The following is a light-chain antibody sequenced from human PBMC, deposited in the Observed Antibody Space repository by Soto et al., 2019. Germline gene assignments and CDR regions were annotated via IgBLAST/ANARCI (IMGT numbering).Light chain of an antibody. V-gene: IGLV2-14*01. Sequence: QSALTQPASVSGSPGQSITISCTGTSSDVGGYNFVSWYQQHPGKAPKVLIYDVSNRPSGVSNRFSGSKSGNTASLTISGLQVEDEADYYCSSYTSSSPHVFGTGTKVTVL. J-gene: IGLJ1*01. CDR2: DVS. CDR1: SSDVGGYNF. CDR3: SSYTSSSPHV.